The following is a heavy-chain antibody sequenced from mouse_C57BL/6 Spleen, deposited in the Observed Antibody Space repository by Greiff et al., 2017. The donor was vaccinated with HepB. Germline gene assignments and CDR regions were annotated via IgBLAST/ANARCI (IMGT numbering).Heavy chain of an antibody. V-gene: IGHV10-3*01. D-gene: IGHD1-1*01. J-gene: IGHJ1*03. Sequence: EVMLVESGGGLVQPKGSLKLSCAASGFTFNTYAMHWVRQAPGKGLEWVARIRSKSSNYATYYAVSVKDRFTISRDDSQSMLYLQMNNLKTEDTAMYYCVRDSTTVVATGYFDVWGTGTTVTVSS. CDR2: IRSKSSNYAT. CDR1: GFTFNTYA. CDR3: VRDSTTVVATGYFDV.